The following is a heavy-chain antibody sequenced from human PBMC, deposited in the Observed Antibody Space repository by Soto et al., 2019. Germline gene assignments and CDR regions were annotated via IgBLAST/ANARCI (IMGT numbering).Heavy chain of an antibody. CDR1: GFTFSHYS. CDR2: ISSSGTWI. CDR3: ARDLGPRTSCYDY. V-gene: IGHV3-21*01. J-gene: IGHJ4*02. D-gene: IGHD2-2*01. Sequence: EVQLVESGGDLVKPGESLRLSCAASGFTFSHYSMNWVRQAPGKGLEWVSSISSSGTWIYYADSLKGRFTVSRDNAKSSLFLQLNSLRAEDTAVYYCARDLGPRTSCYDYWGQGTLVTVSS.